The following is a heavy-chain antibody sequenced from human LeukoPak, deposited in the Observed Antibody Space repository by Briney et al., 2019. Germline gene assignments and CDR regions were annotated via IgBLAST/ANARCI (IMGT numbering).Heavy chain of an antibody. CDR3: ARESLCSSTSCLVSDY. J-gene: IGHJ4*02. Sequence: ASVKVSCKASGYTFTSYDFNWVRQATGQRPEWMGWMSPNSGDTGYAQKFQDRVTMTRNTSISTAYMELSSLRSDDTAVYYCARESLCSSTSCLVSDYWGQGTLVTVSS. CDR1: GYTFTSYD. V-gene: IGHV1-8*01. D-gene: IGHD2-2*01. CDR2: MSPNSGDT.